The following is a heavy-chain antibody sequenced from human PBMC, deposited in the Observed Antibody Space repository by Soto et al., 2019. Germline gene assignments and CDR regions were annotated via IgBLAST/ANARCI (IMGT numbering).Heavy chain of an antibody. Sequence: PSETMSLTCTVSGGSIISGGYYWSWIRQHPGKGLEWIGYIYYSGSTYYNPSLKSRVTISVDTSKNQFSLKLSSVTAADTAVYYCARARIDYYDSSGYTRYWFDPWGQGTLVTVSS. D-gene: IGHD3-22*01. J-gene: IGHJ5*02. CDR1: GGSIISGGYY. V-gene: IGHV4-31*03. CDR3: ARARIDYYDSSGYTRYWFDP. CDR2: IYYSGST.